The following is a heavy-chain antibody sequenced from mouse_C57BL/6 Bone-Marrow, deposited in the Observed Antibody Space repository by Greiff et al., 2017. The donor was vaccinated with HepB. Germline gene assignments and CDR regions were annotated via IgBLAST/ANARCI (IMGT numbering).Heavy chain of an antibody. J-gene: IGHJ3*01. Sequence: EVNVVESGPELVKPGDSVKISCKASGYSFTGYFMNWVMQSHGKSLEWIGRINPYNGDTFYNQKFKGKATLTVDKSSSTAHMELRSLTSEDSAVYYCARSSGAYWGQGTLVTVSA. CDR1: GYSFTGYF. D-gene: IGHD1-3*01. CDR2: INPYNGDT. CDR3: ARSSGAY. V-gene: IGHV1-20*01.